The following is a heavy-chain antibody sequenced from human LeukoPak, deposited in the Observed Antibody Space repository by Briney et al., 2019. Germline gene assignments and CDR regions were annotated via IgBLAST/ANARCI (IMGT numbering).Heavy chain of an antibody. CDR1: GYTFTGYY. D-gene: IGHD1-14*01. V-gene: IGHV1-2*02. J-gene: IGHJ4*02. Sequence: ASVKVSCKASGYTFTGYYMRWVRQAPGQGLQWMGWINPNSGATNYAQKFQGRVTMTRDTSISTAYMELRSLRSDDTAVYYCARKHETELAEFDYWGQGSLVTVSS. CDR3: ARKHETELAEFDY. CDR2: INPNSGAT.